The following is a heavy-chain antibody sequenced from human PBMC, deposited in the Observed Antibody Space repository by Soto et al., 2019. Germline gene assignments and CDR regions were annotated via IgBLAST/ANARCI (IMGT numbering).Heavy chain of an antibody. CDR1: GYDFNTNW. CDR2: MYPGDSDT. D-gene: IGHD3-22*01. CDR3: ARLPRDCNKTSCYYAHQ. Sequence: GESLKISCRVSGYDFNTNWFGWLRQLPGRVLEWVGIMYPGDSDTRLHPSLQGHVTLSADVTVSTAFLQWRTLKTSDSGMYFCARLPRDCNKTSCYYAHQWGQGTPVTVSS. V-gene: IGHV5-51*01. J-gene: IGHJ4*02.